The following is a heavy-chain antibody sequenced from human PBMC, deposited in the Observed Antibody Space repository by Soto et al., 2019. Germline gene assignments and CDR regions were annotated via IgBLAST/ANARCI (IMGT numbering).Heavy chain of an antibody. CDR1: GFTFSSNG. D-gene: IGHD3-22*01. V-gene: IGHV3-30*03. CDR3: AGSVGGSMYDNSGKYDS. Sequence: QVQLVESGGGVVQPGRSLRLTCAASGFTFSSNGMHWVRQAPGKGLEWVALVAYDGSKTYSGDDVRGRFTISRYNSENTLYLQTNSLIAEDTAVYYCAGSVGGSMYDNSGKYDSWGQGTLVTVSS. CDR2: VAYDGSKT. J-gene: IGHJ5*01.